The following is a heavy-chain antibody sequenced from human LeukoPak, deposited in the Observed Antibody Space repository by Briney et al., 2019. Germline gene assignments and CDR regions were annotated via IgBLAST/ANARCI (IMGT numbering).Heavy chain of an antibody. J-gene: IGHJ4*02. CDR3: ARQRGSGCLDY. CDR1: GFIFSSSW. Sequence: GGSLRLSCAASGFIFSSSWMSWVRQAPGKGLEWVAYIKQDGSEKYYVDSVKGRFTISRDNAESSLYLQMNSLRAEDTAVYYCARQRGSGCLDYWGQGTLVTVSS. V-gene: IGHV3-7*01. D-gene: IGHD6-19*01. CDR2: IKQDGSEK.